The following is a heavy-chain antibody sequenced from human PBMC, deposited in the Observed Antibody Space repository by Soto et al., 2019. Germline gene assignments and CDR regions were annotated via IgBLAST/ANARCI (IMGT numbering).Heavy chain of an antibody. V-gene: IGHV1-18*01. D-gene: IGHD2-2*01. CDR1: GNTFTNFG. CDR3: ARVIPGAEAWFHP. CDR2: ISPYTDDP. Sequence: QGQLVQSGVEVKKPGASVKVSCSASGNTFTNFGVTWVRQAPGQGLEWMGWISPYTDDPSYAQKFQGRVTMTIDTSTSAVYLDLRDLTSDDTAVYYCARVIPGAEAWFHPWGQGTMVTVSS. J-gene: IGHJ5*02.